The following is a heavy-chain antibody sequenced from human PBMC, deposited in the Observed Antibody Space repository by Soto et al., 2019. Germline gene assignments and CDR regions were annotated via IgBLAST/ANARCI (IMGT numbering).Heavy chain of an antibody. D-gene: IGHD2-8*01. CDR3: VSYAEYCVNGQCYTAMDV. Sequence: QAQLVQSGAEVKKPGSSVKVSCKASGGTFSSYTINSVRQAPGQGLEWMGRVIPILGLTNHAQNFQGRVTITADASATAAYLEVSSLRSDGTAVYYYVSYAEYCVNGQCYTAMDVWGKGNAVTVSS. V-gene: IGHV1-69*02. CDR2: VIPILGLT. CDR1: GGTFSSYT. J-gene: IGHJ6*04.